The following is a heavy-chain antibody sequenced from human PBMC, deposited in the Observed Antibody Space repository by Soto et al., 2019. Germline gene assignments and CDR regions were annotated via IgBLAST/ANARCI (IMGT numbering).Heavy chain of an antibody. CDR2: ISYDGSNK. CDR3: AKDLHDISYGISWTGPKRDYYYYGMDV. Sequence: GGSLRLSCAASGFTFSSYGLRWVRQAPGKGLEWVAVISYDGSNKYYADSVKGRFTISRDNSKNTLYLQMNSLRAEDTAVYYCAKDLHDISYGISWTGPKRDYYYYGMDVWGQGTTVTVSS. V-gene: IGHV3-30*18. D-gene: IGHD3-9*01. J-gene: IGHJ6*02. CDR1: GFTFSSYG.